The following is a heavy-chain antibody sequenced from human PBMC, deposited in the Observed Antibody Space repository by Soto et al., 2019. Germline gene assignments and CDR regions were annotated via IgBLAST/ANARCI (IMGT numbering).Heavy chain of an antibody. J-gene: IGHJ4*02. CDR1: GFTFSSYA. CDR3: AKDHDSSEVPYPDPVDY. D-gene: IGHD3-22*01. V-gene: IGHV3-23*01. CDR2: ISGSGGST. Sequence: PGGSLRLSCAASGFTFSSYAMSWVRQAPGKGLEWVSAISGSGGSTYYADSVKGRFTISRDNSKNTLYLQMNSLRAEDTAVYYCAKDHDSSEVPYPDPVDYWGQGTLVTVSS.